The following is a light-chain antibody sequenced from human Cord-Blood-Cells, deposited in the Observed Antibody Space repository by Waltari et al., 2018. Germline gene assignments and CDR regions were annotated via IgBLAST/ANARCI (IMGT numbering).Light chain of an antibody. J-gene: IGKJ2*01. CDR3: QQSYSTPYT. CDR2: AAS. V-gene: IGKV1-39*01. CDR1: QSISSY. Sequence: DIQMTQSPSSLSASVGDRVTITCRASQSISSYLNWYQQKPGKAPKLPIYAASSLQSGVPSRFSDSGSGTDFTLTISSLQPEDFATYYCQQSYSTPYTFGQGTKLEIK.